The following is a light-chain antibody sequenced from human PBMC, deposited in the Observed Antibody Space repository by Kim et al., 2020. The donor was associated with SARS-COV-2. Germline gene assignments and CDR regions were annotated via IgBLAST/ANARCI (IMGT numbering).Light chain of an antibody. CDR1: NIGSQS. V-gene: IGLV3-21*04. Sequence: QGKTARITCGGNNIGSQSVLWYQQQPGQAPVLVMYYDSDRPSGIPERFSGSNSGNTATLTISRVEAGDEADYYCQVWDSSSDHWVFGGGTKLTVL. CDR2: YDS. CDR3: QVWDSSSDHWV. J-gene: IGLJ3*02.